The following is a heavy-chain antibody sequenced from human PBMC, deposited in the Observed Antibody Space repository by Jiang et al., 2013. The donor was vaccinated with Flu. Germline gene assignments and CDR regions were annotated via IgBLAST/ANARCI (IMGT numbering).Heavy chain of an antibody. J-gene: IGHJ4*02. V-gene: IGHV3-11*01. CDR3: ARGEVPWGERDH. Sequence: EWVSYISGSGATIYYGNSVKGRFTVSRDNAENSLYLQMNNVRAEDTAVYYCARGEVPWGERDHWGQGTLVTVSS. CDR2: ISGSGATI. D-gene: IGHD3-16*01.